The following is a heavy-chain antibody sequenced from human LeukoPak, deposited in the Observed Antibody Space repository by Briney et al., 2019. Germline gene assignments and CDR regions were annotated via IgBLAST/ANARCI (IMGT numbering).Heavy chain of an antibody. CDR2: ISAYNGNT. Sequence: GASVKVSCKASGYTFTSYGISGVRQAPGQGLEWMGWISAYNGNTKYVQKFQGRVTMTTDTSTSTAYMELGSLRSDDTAVYYCARANLPWFGELRGMDYWGQGTLVTVSS. CDR3: ARANLPWFGELRGMDY. D-gene: IGHD3-10*01. J-gene: IGHJ4*02. V-gene: IGHV1-18*01. CDR1: GYTFTSYG.